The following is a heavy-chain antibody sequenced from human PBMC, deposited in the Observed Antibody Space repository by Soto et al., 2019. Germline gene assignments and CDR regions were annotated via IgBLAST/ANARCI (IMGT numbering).Heavy chain of an antibody. Sequence: TGGSLRLSCAASGLNFSILAMSWVRRAPGKGLEWVSTTGYSRLTTYYADSVKGRFTVSRDNSKNTLDLQMSSLRAEDTAVYYCATVHRTSRSFDYWGQGTLVTVSS. V-gene: IGHV3-23*01. J-gene: IGHJ4*02. CDR2: TGYSRLTT. CDR1: GLNFSILA. CDR3: ATVHRTSRSFDY.